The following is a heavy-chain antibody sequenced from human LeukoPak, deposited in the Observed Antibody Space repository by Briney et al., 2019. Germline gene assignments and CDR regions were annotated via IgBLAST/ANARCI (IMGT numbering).Heavy chain of an antibody. CDR3: ARVIVGATSYGY. Sequence: SETLSLTCTVSGGSISSYYWSWIRQPPGKGLEWIGEINHSGSTNYNPSLKSRVTISVDTSKNQFSLKLSSVTAADTAVYYCARVIVGATSYGYWGQGTLVTVSS. D-gene: IGHD1-26*01. V-gene: IGHV4-34*01. J-gene: IGHJ4*02. CDR1: GGSISSYY. CDR2: INHSGST.